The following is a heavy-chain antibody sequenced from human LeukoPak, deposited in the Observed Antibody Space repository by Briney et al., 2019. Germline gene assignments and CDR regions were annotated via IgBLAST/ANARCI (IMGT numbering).Heavy chain of an antibody. CDR3: AKASTFSGSPVDY. J-gene: IGHJ4*02. Sequence: GGSLRLSCAASGFTFSSYAMSWVRQAPGKGLEWFSAISGSGGSIYYADSVKGRFTISRDNSKNTLSLQMNSLRADDTAVYYCAKASTFSGSPVDYWAREPWSPSPQ. V-gene: IGHV3-23*01. D-gene: IGHD1-26*01. CDR1: GFTFSSYA. CDR2: ISGSGGSI.